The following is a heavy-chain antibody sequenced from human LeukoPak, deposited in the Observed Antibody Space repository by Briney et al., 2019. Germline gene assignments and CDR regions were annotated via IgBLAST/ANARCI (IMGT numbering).Heavy chain of an antibody. CDR1: AGSIRSGDYY. CDR2: IYYNGST. J-gene: IGHJ5*02. Sequence: SQTLSLTCTVSAGSIRSGDYYWRVIRQPPGKGLAWIPYIYYNGSTYYNPSLKSRVTIPVDTSKNQFSLKLSSVTAADTAVYYCARDQDYSRGTAFDPWGQGTLVTVSS. D-gene: IGHD4-11*01. CDR3: ARDQDYSRGTAFDP. V-gene: IGHV4-30-4*08.